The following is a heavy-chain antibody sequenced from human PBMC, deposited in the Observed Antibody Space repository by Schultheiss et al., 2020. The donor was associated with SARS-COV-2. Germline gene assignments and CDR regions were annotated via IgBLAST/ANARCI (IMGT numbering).Heavy chain of an antibody. V-gene: IGHV3-33*08. D-gene: IGHD4-17*01. CDR3: ARFSYDCGDYDGDCFDY. Sequence: GGSLRLSCAASGFTFSSYGMHWVRQAPGKGLEWVAVVWFDGSNKFYADSVKGRFTISRDNSKNTLYLQMNSLRAEDTAVYYCARFSYDCGDYDGDCFDYWGQGTLVTVSS. J-gene: IGHJ4*02. CDR1: GFTFSSYG. CDR2: VWFDGSNK.